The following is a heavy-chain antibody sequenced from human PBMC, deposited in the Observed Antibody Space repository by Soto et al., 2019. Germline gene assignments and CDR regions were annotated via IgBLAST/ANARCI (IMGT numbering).Heavy chain of an antibody. J-gene: IGHJ6*02. CDR3: ARFNYYGMDV. Sequence: ASVKVSCKASGYTFTSYYIHWVRQAPGQGLEWMGLINPRGGITTYAQKFQGRLTMTGDTSTSTVYMELSSLTSEDTAMYHCARFNYYGMDVWGQGTTVTVSS. CDR1: GYTFTSYY. V-gene: IGHV1-46*01. CDR2: INPRGGIT.